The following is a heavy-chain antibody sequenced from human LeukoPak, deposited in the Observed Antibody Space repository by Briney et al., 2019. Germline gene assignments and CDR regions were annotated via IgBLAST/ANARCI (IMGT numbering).Heavy chain of an antibody. CDR3: ARRPSWPTTSAFDI. D-gene: IGHD4-17*01. CDR1: GASIYTVGSF. J-gene: IGHJ3*02. Sequence: SETLSLTCAVSGASIYTVGSFWGWIRQPPGKGLEWIGSVFYSGSANYNPSLQSRVTISVDTSRNQFSLRLGSVTPADTAVYYCARRPSWPTTSAFDIWGQGTLVTASP. CDR2: VFYSGSA. V-gene: IGHV4-39*01.